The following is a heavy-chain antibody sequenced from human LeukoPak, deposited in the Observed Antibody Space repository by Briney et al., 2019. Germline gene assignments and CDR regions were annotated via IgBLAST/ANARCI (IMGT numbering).Heavy chain of an antibody. CDR1: GFTFDNFG. V-gene: IGHV3-21*06. D-gene: IGHD1-26*01. CDR2: INSRSTYI. J-gene: IGHJ6*02. Sequence: GGSLRLSCAASGFTFDNFGMHWVRQAPGKRLEWVSAINSRSTYIYYADSMKGRFTISRDNAKNSLYLQMNSLRAEDTAVYYCARITSWSPYGMDVWGQGTTVTVSS. CDR3: ARITSWSPYGMDV.